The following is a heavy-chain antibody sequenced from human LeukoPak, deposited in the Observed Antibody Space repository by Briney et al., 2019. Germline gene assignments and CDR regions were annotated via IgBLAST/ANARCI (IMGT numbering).Heavy chain of an antibody. D-gene: IGHD6-19*01. V-gene: IGHV3-30*04. CDR2: ISSDSKNE. J-gene: IGHJ4*02. CDR1: GFTFNTYP. Sequence: GRSLRLSCAASGFTFNTYPIHWVRQAPGKGLEGVTVISSDSKNEYYADSVKGRFTISRDNSKNTLYLQMNSLRPEDTAVYYCARGGSGWYFDNWGQGTLVTVSS. CDR3: ARGGSGWYFDN.